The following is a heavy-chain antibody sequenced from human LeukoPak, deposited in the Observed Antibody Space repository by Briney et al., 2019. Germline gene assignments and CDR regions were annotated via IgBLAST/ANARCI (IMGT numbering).Heavy chain of an antibody. CDR3: ARAVGGAAAELFDY. CDR2: INHSGST. J-gene: IGHJ4*02. V-gene: IGHV4-39*07. CDR1: GGSISSSSYY. Sequence: SETLSLTCTVSGGSISSSSYYWGWIRQPPGRGLEWIGEINHSGSTNYNPSLKSRVTISVDTSKNQFSLKLSSVTAADTAVYYCARAVGGAAAELFDYWGQGTLVTVSS. D-gene: IGHD6-13*01.